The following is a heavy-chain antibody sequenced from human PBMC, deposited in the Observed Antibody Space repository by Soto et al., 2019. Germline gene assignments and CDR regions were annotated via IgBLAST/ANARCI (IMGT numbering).Heavy chain of an antibody. Sequence: GASVKVSCKASGGTFSSYVINWVRQAPGQGLEWMGGIVPIFGSANYAQKFQGRVTITADASTSTAYMELSSLRSDETAVYYCEVSGPDDFDFWGKGTLVTVSS. CDR1: GGTFSSYV. CDR3: EVSGPDDFDF. J-gene: IGHJ3*01. V-gene: IGHV1-69*13. D-gene: IGHD1-1*01. CDR2: IVPIFGSA.